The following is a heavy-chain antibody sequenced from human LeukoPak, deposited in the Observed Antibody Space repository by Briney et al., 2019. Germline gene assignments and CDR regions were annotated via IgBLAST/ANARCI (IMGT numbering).Heavy chain of an antibody. CDR3: AKLGDCSSSSCYPRTPIDY. CDR2: ITNSGYDK. D-gene: IGHD2-2*01. J-gene: IGHJ4*02. CDR1: GFTFGSNA. V-gene: IGHV3-23*01. Sequence: GGSLRLSCAASGFTFGSNAMTWVRQAPGKGLEWVSAITNSGYDKYYADSVKGRFAISRDSSKNTLFLQMNSLRAEDTAVYYCAKLGDCSSSSCYPRTPIDYWGQGTLVTVSS.